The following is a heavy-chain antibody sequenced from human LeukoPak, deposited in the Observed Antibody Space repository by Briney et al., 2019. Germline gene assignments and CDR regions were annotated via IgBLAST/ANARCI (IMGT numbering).Heavy chain of an antibody. CDR3: AGDPYDSDGYYYFDY. J-gene: IGHJ4*02. V-gene: IGHV1-46*01. Sequence: ASVKVSCKASGYTFTSYYMHWVRQAPGQGLEWMGIINPSGGSTSYAQKFQGRVTMTRDTSTSTVYMELSSLRSEDTAVYYCAGDPYDSDGYYYFDYWGQGTLVTVSS. CDR1: GYTFTSYY. D-gene: IGHD3-22*01. CDR2: INPSGGST.